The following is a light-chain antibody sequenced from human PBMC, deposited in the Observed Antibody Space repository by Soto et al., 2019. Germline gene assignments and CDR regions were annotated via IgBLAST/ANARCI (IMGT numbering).Light chain of an antibody. J-gene: IGLJ3*02. CDR2: EVS. Sequence: QSALTQPASVSGSPGQSITISCPGTSRDVGGYNYASWYPQHPGNVPKLMIYEVSTRPSGVSNLFSCSKSANTASLTISGLHADDEADYYCSSVTSSSTQVFGGGTKLTVL. CDR1: SRDVGGYNY. V-gene: IGLV2-14*01. CDR3: SSVTSSSTQV.